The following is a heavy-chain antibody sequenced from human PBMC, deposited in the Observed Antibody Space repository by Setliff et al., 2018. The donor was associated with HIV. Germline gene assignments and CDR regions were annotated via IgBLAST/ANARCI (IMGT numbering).Heavy chain of an antibody. V-gene: IGHV4-39*07. J-gene: IGHJ4*02. D-gene: IGHD5-12*01. CDR1: GGSISSSSYY. Sequence: SETLSLTCTVSGGSISSSSYYWGWIRQPPGKGLEWIGEINPVGRNDNYNPSLNNRAAIVLDTSKNQFSLWLTSVTAADTAVYYCARVGLRFKYTFDYWGQGMLVTVSS. CDR3: ARVGLRFKYTFDY. CDR2: INPVGRND.